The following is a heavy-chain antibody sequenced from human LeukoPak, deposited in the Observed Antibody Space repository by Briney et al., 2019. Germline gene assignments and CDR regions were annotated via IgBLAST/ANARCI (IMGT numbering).Heavy chain of an antibody. D-gene: IGHD2/OR15-2a*01. CDR1: GFTFTDHY. CDR2: IGPHSTFT. J-gene: IGHJ4*02. Sequence: ASVKVSFKSSGFTFTDHYIHWVRQGPGEGRGWMGYIGPHSTFTSSPQEFQGGVTMTRDASMSTAYMELTRLTSDDTAVYYCVREGEGPLSKDFDYWGQGTLVTVSS. V-gene: IGHV1-2*02. CDR3: VREGEGPLSKDFDY.